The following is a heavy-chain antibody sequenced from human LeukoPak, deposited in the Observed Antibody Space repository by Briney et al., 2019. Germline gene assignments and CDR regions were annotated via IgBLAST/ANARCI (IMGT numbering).Heavy chain of an antibody. CDR3: ARELGRAWYGPPDY. CDR1: GFIFSNYG. D-gene: IGHD6-13*01. CDR2: IWNDGSET. Sequence: PGRSLRLSCAASGFIFSNYGMHWVRQAPGKRLEWVAVIWNDGSETFHADSVKGRFRIARDNSKNTLYLQMNRQRGTGTAVTFCARELGRAWYGPPDYWGQGTLVTVSS. J-gene: IGHJ4*02. V-gene: IGHV3-33*01.